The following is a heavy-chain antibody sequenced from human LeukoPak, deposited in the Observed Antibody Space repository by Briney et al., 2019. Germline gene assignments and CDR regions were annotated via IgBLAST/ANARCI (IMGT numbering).Heavy chain of an antibody. V-gene: IGHV3-48*01. CDR3: ARQLDS. CDR1: GFTFSRYS. Sequence: PGGSVTLSCGASGFTFSRYSMNLVRQAPGKGVEWVSYISGSGSSIYYADSVKGRFTISRDNAKNSLYLQMNSLRAEDMAVYYCARQLDSWGQGTLVTVSS. CDR2: ISGSGSSI. J-gene: IGHJ4*02.